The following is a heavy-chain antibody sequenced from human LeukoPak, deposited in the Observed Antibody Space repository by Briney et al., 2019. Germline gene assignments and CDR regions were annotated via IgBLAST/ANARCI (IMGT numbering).Heavy chain of an antibody. CDR3: ARPRPRSKRASYFGY. Sequence: PSETLSLTCAVYGGSFSGYYWSWIRQPPGKGLEWIGEINHSGSTNYNPSLKSRVTISVDTSKNQFSLKLSSVTAADTAVYYCARPRPRSKRASYFGYWGQGTLVTVSS. J-gene: IGHJ4*02. D-gene: IGHD2-2*01. V-gene: IGHV4-34*01. CDR1: GGSFSGYY. CDR2: INHSGST.